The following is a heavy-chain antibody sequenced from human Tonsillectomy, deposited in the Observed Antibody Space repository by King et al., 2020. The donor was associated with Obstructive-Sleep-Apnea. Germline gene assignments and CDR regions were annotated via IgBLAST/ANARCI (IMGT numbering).Heavy chain of an antibody. CDR1: GYSISNGFY. CDR3: ARADGYNFGQHTYFDY. Sequence: QLQESGPGLVKPSETLSLTCTVSGYSISNGFYWGWIRQPPGKGLEWIGIIYHTGTTNCNPSLKSRVTISVDTSKTPFSLRLTSVTAADTAVYYCARADGYNFGQHTYFDYWGQGTLVTVSS. D-gene: IGHD5-24*01. V-gene: IGHV4-38-2*02. CDR2: IYHTGTT. J-gene: IGHJ4*02.